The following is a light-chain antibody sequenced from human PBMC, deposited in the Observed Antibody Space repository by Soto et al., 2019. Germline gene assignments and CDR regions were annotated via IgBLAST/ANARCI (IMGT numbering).Light chain of an antibody. V-gene: IGLV1-44*01. CDR3: VAWDDSLNGPL. CDR1: SSNIGGNT. J-gene: IGLJ2*01. CDR2: TDS. Sequence: QSGLTQPPSASGTPGQVVTISCSGSSSNIGGNTVNWYQHLPGTAPKLLIYTDSLRPSGVPGRFTAFKSGTSASLAISGLQSEDEADYYCVAWDDSLNGPLFGGGTKLTVL.